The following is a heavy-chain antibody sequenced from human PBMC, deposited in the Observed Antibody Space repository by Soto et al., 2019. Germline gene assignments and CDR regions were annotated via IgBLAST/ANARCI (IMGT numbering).Heavy chain of an antibody. CDR2: ISNSGRT. V-gene: IGHV4-31*03. J-gene: IGHJ4*02. D-gene: IGHD3-10*01. Sequence: QVQLQESGPGLVKPSQTLSLTCTVSGGSVRRGNYYWSWIRQFPGKGLEWIGYISNSGRTHYNPCLMSRITIFVDTSKTQSCLELRSVTAADTALYYCARADYATGSYYPDYWGQGTLVTVSS. CDR3: ARADYATGSYYPDY. CDR1: GGSVRRGNYY.